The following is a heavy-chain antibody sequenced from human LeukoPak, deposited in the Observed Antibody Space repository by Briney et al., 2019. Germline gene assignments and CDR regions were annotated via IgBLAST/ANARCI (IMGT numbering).Heavy chain of an antibody. V-gene: IGHV4-4*02. D-gene: IGHD6-13*01. CDR3: ARDFRWDFDPRIAAAGTAVDP. Sequence: PSGTLSLTCAVSGGSISSSNWWSWVRQPPGKGLEWIGEIYHSGSTNYNPSLKSRVTISVDKSKNQFSLKLSSVTAADTAVYYCARDFRWDFDPRIAAAGTAVDPWGQGTLVTVSS. CDR1: GGSISSSNW. CDR2: IYHSGST. J-gene: IGHJ5*02.